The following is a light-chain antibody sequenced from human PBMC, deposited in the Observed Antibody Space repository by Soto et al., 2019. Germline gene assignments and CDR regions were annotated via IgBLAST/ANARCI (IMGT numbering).Light chain of an antibody. CDR1: SSNIGDYD. V-gene: IGLV1-40*01. J-gene: IGLJ3*02. CDR2: GNT. CDR3: QSYDSSLSGPTWV. Sequence: QLVLTQPPSVSGAPGQGVTISCTGTSSNIGDYDVHWYQQLPGTAPKLLIYGNTNRPSGVPDRFSGSKSGASASLAITGLRAEDEADYYCQSYDSSLSGPTWVFGGGTQLTVL.